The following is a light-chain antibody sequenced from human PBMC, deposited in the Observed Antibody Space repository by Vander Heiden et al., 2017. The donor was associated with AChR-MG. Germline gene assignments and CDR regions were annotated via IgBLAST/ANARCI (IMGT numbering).Light chain of an antibody. CDR2: YKSDSDK. CDR3: MIWYNDGWV. V-gene: IGLV5-45*02. Sequence: QAVLTQPSSLSASPGASASLTCPLRRGINVATYRIYLYPKQPGSPPQYLLRYKSDSDKQQGSGVPSRFSGSKDASANIGILFISGLQSGDEADYYCMIWYNDGWVFGGGTRLTVL. J-gene: IGLJ3*02. CDR1: RGINVATYR.